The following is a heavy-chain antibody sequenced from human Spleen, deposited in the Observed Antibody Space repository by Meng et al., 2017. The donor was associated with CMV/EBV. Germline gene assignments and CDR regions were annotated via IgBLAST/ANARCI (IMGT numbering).Heavy chain of an antibody. V-gene: IGHV3-23*01. J-gene: IGHJ6*02. CDR3: AKEGAYSNPYYYYYGMDV. CDR2: ITGSGGST. Sequence: GESLKISCTASGFTFSSYAMSWVRQAPGKGLEWVSAITGSGGSTYYADSVKGRFTISRDNSKNTLYLQMNSLRAEDTAVYYCAKEGAYSNPYYYYYGMDVWGQGTTVTVSS. CDR1: GFTFSSYA. D-gene: IGHD4-11*01.